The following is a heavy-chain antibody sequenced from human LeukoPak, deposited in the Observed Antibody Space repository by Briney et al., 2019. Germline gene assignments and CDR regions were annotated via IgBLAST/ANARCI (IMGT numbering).Heavy chain of an antibody. CDR2: IFYSGST. J-gene: IGHJ4*02. CDR3: ARGNSYYDSSGAFDY. CDR1: GGSISSSSYY. V-gene: IGHV4-39*07. D-gene: IGHD3-22*01. Sequence: PSETLSLTCTVSGGSISSSSYYWGWIRQPPGKGLEWIGSIFYSGSTFYNTSLKSRVTVSVDTSKNQFSLKLNSVTAADTAVYYCARGNSYYDSSGAFDYWGQGTLVTVSS.